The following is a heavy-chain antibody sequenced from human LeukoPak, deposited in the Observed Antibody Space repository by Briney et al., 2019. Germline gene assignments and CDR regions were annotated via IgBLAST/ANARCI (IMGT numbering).Heavy chain of an antibody. CDR2: INQSGST. Sequence: SETLSLTCAVYGGSFSGYYWGWIRQPPGKGLEWIGQINQSGSTNYNPSLKSRVSISLDTSKNQFSLKLSSVTAADTAVYYCARSGGLYYYYYMDVWGKGTTVTISS. J-gene: IGHJ6*03. CDR1: GGSFSGYY. D-gene: IGHD1-26*01. CDR3: ARSGGLYYYYYMDV. V-gene: IGHV4-34*01.